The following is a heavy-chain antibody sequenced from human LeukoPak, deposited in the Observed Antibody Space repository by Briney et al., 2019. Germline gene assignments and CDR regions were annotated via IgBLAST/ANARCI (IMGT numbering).Heavy chain of an antibody. J-gene: IGHJ4*02. CDR1: GFSFSTYA. V-gene: IGHV3-30*04. D-gene: IGHD3-10*01. CDR2: ISHDGGNK. Sequence: GSLRLSCAASGFSFSTYAIHWVRQAPGKGLEWVAVISHDGGNKYHADSVKGRFTISRDNSENTLYLQMNSLRPEDTAVYYCGRGINSGSYYNIVYWGQGTLVTVSS. CDR3: GRGINSGSYYNIVY.